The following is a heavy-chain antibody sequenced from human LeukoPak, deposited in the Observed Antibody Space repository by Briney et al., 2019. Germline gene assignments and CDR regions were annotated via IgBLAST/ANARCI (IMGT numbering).Heavy chain of an antibody. CDR2: IIPIFGTA. Sequence: GASVKVSCKASGGTFSSYAISWVRQAPGQGLEWMGGIIPIFGTANYAQKLQGRVTITADKSTSTAYMELSSLRSEDTAVYYCARTYSSSYYYYYYMDVWGKGNTVTVSS. CDR3: ARTYSSSYYYYYYMDV. D-gene: IGHD6-6*01. J-gene: IGHJ6*03. CDR1: GGTFSSYA. V-gene: IGHV1-69*06.